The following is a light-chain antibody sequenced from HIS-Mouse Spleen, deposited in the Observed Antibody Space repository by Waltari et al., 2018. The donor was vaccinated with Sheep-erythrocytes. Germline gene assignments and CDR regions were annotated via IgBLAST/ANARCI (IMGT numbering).Light chain of an antibody. CDR2: AAS. CDR3: QQDNSVPST. Sequence: DIQLTHSPSSVSASVGDRVTITCRESQGISSWLAWYQQKPGKAPKRLIYAASSLQSGVPSRFSGSESETDVTLSSSSLQPEDFAAYDCQQDNSVPSTFGPETRLEIK. CDR1: QGISSW. V-gene: IGKV1-12*01. J-gene: IGKJ5*01.